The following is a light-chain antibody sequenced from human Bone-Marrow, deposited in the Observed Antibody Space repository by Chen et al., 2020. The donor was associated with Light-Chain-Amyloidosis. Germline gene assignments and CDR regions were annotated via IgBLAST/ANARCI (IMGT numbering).Light chain of an antibody. CDR1: VTDVSSYNL. CDR2: EDT. CDR3: CAYAGTPWM. J-gene: IGLJ3*02. V-gene: IGLV2-23*01. Sequence: SALTQPPSVSGSPGQSTTISCTGTVTDVSSYNLVSWYQQYPGKAPKLLIYEDTKRPSGVSHRFSASKSGTTASRTISGIQAEDEAVYYCCAYAGTPWMFGGGTYLTVL.